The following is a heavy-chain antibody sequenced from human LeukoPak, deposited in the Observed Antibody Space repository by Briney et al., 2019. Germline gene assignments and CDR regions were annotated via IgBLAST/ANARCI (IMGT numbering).Heavy chain of an antibody. CDR2: ISGSGGNT. J-gene: IGHJ5*02. D-gene: IGHD3-22*01. Sequence: GGSLRLSCTASGFTFSNYAMSWVRQAPGKGLEWVSGISGSGGNTYYADCVKGRFTISRDNSKNTLYLQMNSVRAEDTAVYYCARYYGSSVFPPLDPWGQGTLVTVSS. CDR3: ARYYGSSVFPPLDP. CDR1: GFTFSNYA. V-gene: IGHV3-23*01.